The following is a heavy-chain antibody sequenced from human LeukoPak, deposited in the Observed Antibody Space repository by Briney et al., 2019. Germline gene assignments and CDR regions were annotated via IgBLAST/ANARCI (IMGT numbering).Heavy chain of an antibody. CDR3: AKDGAYGGP. CDR2: ISGSGGST. D-gene: IGHD2-21*01. Sequence: GGSLRLSCAASGFTFGSYVMSWVRQAPGKGLEWVSGISGSGGSTYYAGSVKGRFTISRDNFKNTLFLQMNSLKAEDTAVYYCAKDGAYGGPWGQGTLVTVSS. J-gene: IGHJ5*02. CDR1: GFTFGSYV. V-gene: IGHV3-23*01.